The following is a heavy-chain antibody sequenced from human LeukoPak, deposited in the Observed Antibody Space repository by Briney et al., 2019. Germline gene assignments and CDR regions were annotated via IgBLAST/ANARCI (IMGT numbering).Heavy chain of an antibody. D-gene: IGHD2-15*01. CDR3: ARVRSGIVVVVAGYDY. CDR1: GGSINGFY. Sequence: SETLSLTCTVSGGSINGFYWNWIRQPAGKRLEWIGRIYSSGGTDYNPSLKSRVTVSVDTSKNQFSLKLSSVTAADTAVYYCARVRSGIVVVVAGYDYWGQGTLVTASS. V-gene: IGHV4-4*07. J-gene: IGHJ4*02. CDR2: IYSSGGT.